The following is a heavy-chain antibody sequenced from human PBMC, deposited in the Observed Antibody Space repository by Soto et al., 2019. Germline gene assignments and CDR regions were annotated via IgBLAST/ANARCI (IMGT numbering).Heavy chain of an antibody. CDR3: TSLYYGH. V-gene: IGHV3-15*01. D-gene: IGHD3-16*02. J-gene: IGHJ4*02. Sequence: LRLSCAASEFTFTYAWMSWVRQAPGKGLEWVGLIKSKTDGGTTDYAAPVKGRFTISRDESQNTLYLQMNSLKTEDTAVYYCTSLYYGHWGQGTLVTVSS. CDR1: EFTFTYAW. CDR2: IKSKTDGGTT.